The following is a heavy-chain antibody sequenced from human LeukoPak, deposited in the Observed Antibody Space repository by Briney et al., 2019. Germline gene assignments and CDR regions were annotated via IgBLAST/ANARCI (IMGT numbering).Heavy chain of an antibody. CDR2: INNGAGDT. Sequence: GGSLRLSCQASGFIFTDYAMSWVRQAPGKGLEWFSSINNGAGDTFFADSVKGRFTISRDDSRGMVYLQMNSLPAEDTAVYYCARSGLATCPYWGQGTLVTVSS. D-gene: IGHD3-10*01. CDR1: GFIFTDYA. CDR3: ARSGLATCPY. J-gene: IGHJ4*02. V-gene: IGHV3-23*01.